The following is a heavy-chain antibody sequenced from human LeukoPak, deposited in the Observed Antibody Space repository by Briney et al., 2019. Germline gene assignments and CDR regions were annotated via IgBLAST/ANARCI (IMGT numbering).Heavy chain of an antibody. CDR1: GGSISSGSYY. D-gene: IGHD3-10*01. V-gene: IGHV4-61*02. CDR3: ARVQRGYYGPGGYMDV. Sequence: SETLSLTCTVSGGSISSGSYYWSWIRQPAGKGLEWIGRIYTSGSTNYNPSLKSRVTISVDTSKNQFSLKLSSVTAADTAVYYCARVQRGYYGPGGYMDVWGKGTTVTVSS. CDR2: IYTSGST. J-gene: IGHJ6*03.